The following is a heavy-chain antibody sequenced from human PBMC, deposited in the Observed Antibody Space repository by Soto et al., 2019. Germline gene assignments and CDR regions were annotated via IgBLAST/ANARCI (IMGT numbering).Heavy chain of an antibody. CDR1: GYDFNIYD. Sequence: QVHLVQSGAEVKKPGASVKVSCTASGYDFNIYDIHWVRQSTGQGLEWMGWMTPKRETPGYAPKFQGRFTRTRDTPICAVYMELSSLGSEDTAVYFCARGGHGLWSGETYCYAMDVWGQGTTVTVSS. J-gene: IGHJ6*02. CDR2: MTPKRETP. D-gene: IGHD3-3*01. V-gene: IGHV1-8*01. CDR3: ARGGHGLWSGETYCYAMDV.